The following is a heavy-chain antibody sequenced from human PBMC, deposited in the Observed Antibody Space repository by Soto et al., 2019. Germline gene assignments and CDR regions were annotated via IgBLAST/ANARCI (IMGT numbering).Heavy chain of an antibody. CDR3: AQASFSHSRAYPSPFDY. Sequence: GWALRLSCAASGFTLSSDAMSWVRQAPGKGPEWLSAIRGSAGTIYCTDSFTGPFTISTDPPNTSLYLQMNGLRAADTAVHYPAQASFSHSRAYPSPFDYWVHGTPAPVCS. V-gene: IGHV3-23*01. CDR1: GFTLSSDA. CDR2: IRGSAGTI. J-gene: IGHJ4*01. D-gene: IGHD3-22*01.